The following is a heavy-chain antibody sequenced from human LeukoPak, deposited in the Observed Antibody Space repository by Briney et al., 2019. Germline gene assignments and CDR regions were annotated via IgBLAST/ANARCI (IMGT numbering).Heavy chain of an antibody. CDR3: ARGRGSYGPYYFDY. V-gene: IGHV4-39*07. D-gene: IGHD5-18*01. J-gene: IGHJ4*02. Sequence: SETLSLTCTVSGGSISSSSYYWGWIRQPPGKGLEWIGSIYYSGSTYYNPSLKSRVTISVDTSKNQFSLKLSSVTAADTAVYYCARGRGSYGPYYFDYWGQGALVTVSS. CDR2: IYYSGST. CDR1: GGSISSSSYY.